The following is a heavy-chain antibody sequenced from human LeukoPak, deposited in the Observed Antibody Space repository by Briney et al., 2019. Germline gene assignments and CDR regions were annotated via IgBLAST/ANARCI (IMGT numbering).Heavy chain of an antibody. CDR3: AIADNSGWYCFDY. D-gene: IGHD6-19*01. V-gene: IGHV3-23*01. J-gene: IGHJ4*02. CDR2: ISGSGVGT. Sequence: ETLSLTCTVSGGSISGNYLTWIRQPPGKGLEWVSGISGSGVGTYYADSVKGRFTISRDNSKNTVYLQMDSLRAEDTAVYYCAIADNSGWYCFDYWGQGTLVAVSS. CDR1: GGSISGNY.